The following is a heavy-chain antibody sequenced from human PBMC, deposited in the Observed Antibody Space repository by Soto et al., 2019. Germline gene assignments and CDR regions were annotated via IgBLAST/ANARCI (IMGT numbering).Heavy chain of an antibody. Sequence: EVQLLESGGGLVPPGGYLRLSCAASGFTFSSYAMSWVRQAPGKGLGWVSAISGSGGSTYYADSVKGRFTISRDNSKNTRYKQMNSLRDEDTAVDYCAYSSTPFDYWGQGTLDTVSS. CDR1: GFTFSSYA. D-gene: IGHD6-13*01. V-gene: IGHV3-23*01. J-gene: IGHJ4*02. CDR3: AYSSTPFDY. CDR2: ISGSGGST.